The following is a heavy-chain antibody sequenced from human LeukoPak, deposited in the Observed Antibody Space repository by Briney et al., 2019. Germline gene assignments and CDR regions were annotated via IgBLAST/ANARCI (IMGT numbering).Heavy chain of an antibody. V-gene: IGHV1-46*01. J-gene: IGHJ4*02. D-gene: IGHD2-15*01. CDR2: INPSGGGT. CDR3: ARDPGGGYCSGGSCYAFDY. Sequence: ASVKVSCKESGYTFTTYYIHWVRQAPGQGLEWMGIINPSGGGTSYAQKFQGRVTMTRDTSTSTVYMELNSLRSEDTAVYHCARDPGGGYCSGGSCYAFDYWGQGTLVTVSS. CDR1: GYTFTTYY.